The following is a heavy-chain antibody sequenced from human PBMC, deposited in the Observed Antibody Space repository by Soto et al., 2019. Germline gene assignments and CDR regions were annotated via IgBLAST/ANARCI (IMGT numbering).Heavy chain of an antibody. CDR3: ATDLPPYYYDSSGYFDY. CDR1: GFTFTSYA. D-gene: IGHD3-22*01. J-gene: IGHJ4*02. Sequence: EVQMLESGGGLVQPGGSLRLSCAASGFTFTSYAMSWVRQAPGRGLEWVSLISSSGGSSNYADSVKERFTISRDNSNNTLYRQMNSLRPEDTAVYYCATDLPPYYYDSSGYFDYWGQGTLVTVAS. V-gene: IGHV3-23*01. CDR2: ISSSGGSS.